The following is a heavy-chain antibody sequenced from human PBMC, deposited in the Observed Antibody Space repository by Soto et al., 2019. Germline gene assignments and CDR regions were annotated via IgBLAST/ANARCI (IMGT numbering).Heavy chain of an antibody. D-gene: IGHD4-4*01. CDR1: GFNFKAYA. CDR2: ITATDGKT. CDR3: AKDEGTSSTVFDY. V-gene: IGHV3-23*01. Sequence: EVHLLESGGASVQPGGSLRLSCVASGFNFKAYAMGWVRQAPGKGLEWVSSITATDGKTYYADSVRGRFTISRDNSKNSLFLQMNGLRPEDSALYYCAKDEGTSSTVFDYWGQGTRVTVSS. J-gene: IGHJ4*02.